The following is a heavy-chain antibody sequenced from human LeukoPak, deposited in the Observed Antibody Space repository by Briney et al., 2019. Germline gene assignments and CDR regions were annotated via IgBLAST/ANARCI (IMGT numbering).Heavy chain of an antibody. CDR2: ISYDGSNK. V-gene: IGHV3-30*18. CDR3: AKDPCSGGSCYFGY. J-gene: IGHJ4*02. D-gene: IGHD2-15*01. CDR1: GSTFSSYG. Sequence: QPGGSLRLSCAASGSTFSSYGMHWVRQAPGKGLEWVAVISYDGSNKYYADSVKGRFTISRDNSKNTLYLQMNSLRAEDTAVYYCAKDPCSGGSCYFGYWGQGTLVTVSS.